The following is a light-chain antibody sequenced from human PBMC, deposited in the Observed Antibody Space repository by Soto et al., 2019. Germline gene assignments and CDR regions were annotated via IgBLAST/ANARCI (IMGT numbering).Light chain of an antibody. V-gene: IGKV1-17*01. J-gene: IGKJ3*01. CDR3: LQHNSYPPPRYT. CDR1: QGIRNV. CDR2: AAS. Sequence: DIQMTQSPSSLSAFVGDRVTITCRASQGIRNVLGWYQQKQGKAPKRLIYAASSLQSGGPSRFSGSGSGTEFTLTISSLQPEDFATYYCLQHNSYPPPRYTFGPGTKVDIK.